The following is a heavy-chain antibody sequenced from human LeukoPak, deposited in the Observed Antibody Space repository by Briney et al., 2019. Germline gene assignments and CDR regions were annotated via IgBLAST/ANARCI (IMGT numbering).Heavy chain of an antibody. V-gene: IGHV3-30*18. CDR2: MSNDGNKK. Sequence: PGRSLRLSCAASGFTFSAYGMHWVRQAPGKGLEWVAVMSNDGNKKYYGDSVKGRFTISRDDSKNTLYLQMNSLRTEDTATYYCAKDPYSSFMEYFQHWGQGTLVTVSS. CDR3: AKDPYSSFMEYFQH. D-gene: IGHD3-22*01. CDR1: GFTFSAYG. J-gene: IGHJ1*01.